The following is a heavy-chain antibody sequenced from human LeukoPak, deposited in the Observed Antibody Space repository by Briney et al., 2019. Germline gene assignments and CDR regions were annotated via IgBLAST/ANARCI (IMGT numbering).Heavy chain of an antibody. Sequence: PGRSLRLSCAASGFTFSKYAFHWVRQAPGKGLEWVAIIAYDGSHKYYADSVKGRFSISRDNSKNTLYLQMNRLRAVDTAVYYCARDPDIYCRRTSCQTPFDNWGQGTLVTVSS. CDR1: GFTFSKYA. V-gene: IGHV3-30-3*01. CDR3: ARDPDIYCRRTSCQTPFDN. D-gene: IGHD2-2*01. CDR2: IAYDGSHK. J-gene: IGHJ4*02.